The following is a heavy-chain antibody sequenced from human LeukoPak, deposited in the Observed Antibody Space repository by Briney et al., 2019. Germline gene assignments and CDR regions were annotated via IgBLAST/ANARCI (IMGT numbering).Heavy chain of an antibody. CDR1: GGSISTYY. Sequence: SETLSLTCTVSGGSISTYYWSWIRQPPGKGLEWIGYIFYSGSTNYNPSLKSRVTISVDTSKNQFSLRLTSVTAADTAVYYCARQTGSGLFILPGGQGTLVTVSS. D-gene: IGHD3/OR15-3a*01. V-gene: IGHV4-59*08. J-gene: IGHJ4*02. CDR2: IFYSGST. CDR3: ARQTGSGLFILP.